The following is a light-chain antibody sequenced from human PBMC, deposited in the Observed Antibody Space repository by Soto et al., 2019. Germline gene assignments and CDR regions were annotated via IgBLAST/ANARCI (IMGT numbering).Light chain of an antibody. CDR2: EAS. CDR1: STDFVSYNR. Sequence: QSVLTQPPSVSGSPGQSVTISCTGTSTDFVSYNRVSWYQQPPGTAPKLIIYEASNRPSGVPDRFSGSKSGNTASLTIPGLQAADEADYYCSLYTSENTYVFGTGTKLTVL. CDR3: SLYTSENTYV. V-gene: IGLV2-18*01. J-gene: IGLJ1*01.